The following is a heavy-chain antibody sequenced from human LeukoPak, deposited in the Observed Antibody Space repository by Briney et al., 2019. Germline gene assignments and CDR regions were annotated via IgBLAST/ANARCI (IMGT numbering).Heavy chain of an antibody. Sequence: GGSLRLSCAASGFTFSSYGMHWVRQAPGKGLEWVAFIRYDGSNKYYADSVKGRFTISRDNSKNTLYLQMNSLRAEDTAVYYCAKDGVTFIHDFWSGPGDYMDVWGKGTTVTVSS. CDR3: AKDGVTFIHDFWSGPGDYMDV. V-gene: IGHV3-30*02. CDR2: IRYDGSNK. CDR1: GFTFSSYG. J-gene: IGHJ6*03. D-gene: IGHD3-3*01.